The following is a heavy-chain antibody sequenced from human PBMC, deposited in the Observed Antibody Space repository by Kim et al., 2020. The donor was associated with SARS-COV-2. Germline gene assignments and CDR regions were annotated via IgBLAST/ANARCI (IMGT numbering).Heavy chain of an antibody. V-gene: IGHV1-46*01. D-gene: IGHD6-13*01. CDR3: AREIRTLSPIAAAGNGGFDY. J-gene: IGHJ4*02. CDR1: GYTFTSYY. Sequence: SVKVSCKASGYTFTSYYMHWVRQAPGQGLEWMGIINPSGGSTSYAQKFQGRVTMTRDTSTSTAYMELSSLRSEDTAVYYCAREIRTLSPIAAAGNGGFDYWGQGTLVTVSS. CDR2: INPSGGST.